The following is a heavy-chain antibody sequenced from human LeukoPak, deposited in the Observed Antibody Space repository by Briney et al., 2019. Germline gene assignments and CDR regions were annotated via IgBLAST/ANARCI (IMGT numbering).Heavy chain of an antibody. V-gene: IGHV3-66*01. D-gene: IGHD3-10*01. J-gene: IGHJ4*02. CDR2: IYSGGST. Sequence: HAGGSLRLSCAASGFTVSSNYMSWVRQAPGKGLEWVSVIYSGGSTYYADSVKGRFTISRDNSKNTLYLQMNSLRAEDTAVYYCARDRSPGNFDYWGQGTLVTVSS. CDR3: ARDRSPGNFDY. CDR1: GFTVSSNY.